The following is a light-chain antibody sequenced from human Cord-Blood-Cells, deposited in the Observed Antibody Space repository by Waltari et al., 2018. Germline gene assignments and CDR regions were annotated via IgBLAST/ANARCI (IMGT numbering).Light chain of an antibody. CDR2: GNS. CDR3: QSYAV. V-gene: IGLV1-40*01. J-gene: IGLJ2*01. Sequence: QSVLTQPPSVSGAPGQRVTISCTGSISNIGAGYDVHWYQPLPGTAPKLLIYGNSNRPSGVPDRFSGSKSATSASLSITGLQAEDEADYYCQSYAVFGGGTKLTVL. CDR1: ISNIGAGYD.